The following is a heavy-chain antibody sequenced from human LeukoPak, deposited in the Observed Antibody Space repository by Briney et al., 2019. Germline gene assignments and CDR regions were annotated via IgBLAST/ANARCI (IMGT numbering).Heavy chain of an antibody. CDR2: ISGSGGST. J-gene: IGHJ3*02. V-gene: IGHV3-23*01. CDR3: AIEDIVVVVAAVHAFDI. CDR1: GFTFSSYA. D-gene: IGHD2-15*01. Sequence: PGGSLRLSCAASGFTFSSYAMSWVRQAPGKGLEWVSAISGSGGSTYYADSVKGRFTISRDNSKNTLYLQMNSLRAEDTAVYYCAIEDIVVVVAAVHAFDIWGQGTMVTVSS.